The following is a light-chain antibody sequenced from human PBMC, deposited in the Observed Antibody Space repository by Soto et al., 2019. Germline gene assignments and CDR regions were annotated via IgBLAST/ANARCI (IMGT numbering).Light chain of an antibody. CDR2: DAS. Sequence: EIVLTQSPGTLSLSPGERATLSCRASQSVSSSYLAWYQQKPGQAPRPLIYDASSRATGVPDRFSGSGSGTDFTLTISSLEPEDFAVYYCQQRSNWPKLTFGGGTKVDIK. V-gene: IGKV3D-20*02. CDR3: QQRSNWPKLT. J-gene: IGKJ4*01. CDR1: QSVSSSY.